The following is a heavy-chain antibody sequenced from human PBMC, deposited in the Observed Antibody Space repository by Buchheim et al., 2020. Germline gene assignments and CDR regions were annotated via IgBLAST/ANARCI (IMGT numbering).Heavy chain of an antibody. CDR2: ISSSSSSI. J-gene: IGHJ4*02. CDR3: ARTRGYSYGYSDY. CDR1: GFTFSSYS. Sequence: EVQLVESGGGLVQPGGSLRLSCAASGFTFSSYSMNWVRQAPGKGLEWVSYISSSSSSISYADSVKGRFTISRDTAKNSLYLQVNSLRDEDTAVYYCARTRGYSYGYSDYWGQGTL. D-gene: IGHD5-18*01. V-gene: IGHV3-48*02.